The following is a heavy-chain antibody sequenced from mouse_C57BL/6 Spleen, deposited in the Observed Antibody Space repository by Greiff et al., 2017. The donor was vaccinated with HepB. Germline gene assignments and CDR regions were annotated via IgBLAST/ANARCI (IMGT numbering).Heavy chain of an antibody. Sequence: EVQLQQSGPELVKPGASVKISCKASGYTFTDYYMNWVKQSHGKSLEWIGDINPNNGGTSYNQKFKGKATLTVDKSSSTAYMELRSLTSEDSAGYYCARDSSGLNFDYWGQGTTLTVSS. V-gene: IGHV1-26*01. J-gene: IGHJ2*01. CDR3: ARDSSGLNFDY. D-gene: IGHD3-2*02. CDR1: GYTFTDYY. CDR2: INPNNGGT.